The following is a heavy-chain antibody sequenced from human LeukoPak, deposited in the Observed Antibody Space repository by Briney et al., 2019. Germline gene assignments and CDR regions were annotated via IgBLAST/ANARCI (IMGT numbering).Heavy chain of an antibody. CDR3: AIYYYDSSGYYYRY. V-gene: IGHV4-39*01. J-gene: IGHJ4*02. Sequence: SETLSLTCTVSGGSISSSSYYWGWVRQPRGKGLEWIESIYYSGSTYDNPSLKPRVPISVHTSTTPFSLNLSSVTAADTAVYYCAIYYYDSSGYYYRYWGQGTLVTVSS. CDR1: GGSISSSSYY. D-gene: IGHD3-22*01. CDR2: IYYSGST.